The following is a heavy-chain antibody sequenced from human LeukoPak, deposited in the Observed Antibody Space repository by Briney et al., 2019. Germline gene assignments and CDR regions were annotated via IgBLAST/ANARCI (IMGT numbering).Heavy chain of an antibody. CDR2: IKIDGTSVKPGGGST. V-gene: IGHV1-46*02. CDR3: ARDLNSMVRGVRKHRNAFDI. D-gene: IGHD3-10*01. J-gene: IGHJ3*02. Sequence: ASVKVSCKASGYIFNNNHMHWVRQAPGQGLEWMGIIKIDGTSVKPGGGSTSYAQKFQGRVTMTRDTSTSTVYMELSSLRSEDTAVYYCARDLNSMVRGVRKHRNAFDIWGQGTMVTVSS. CDR1: GYIFNNNH.